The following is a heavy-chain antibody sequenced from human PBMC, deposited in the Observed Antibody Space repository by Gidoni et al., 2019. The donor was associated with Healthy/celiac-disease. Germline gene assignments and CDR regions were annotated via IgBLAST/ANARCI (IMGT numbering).Heavy chain of an antibody. CDR3: ARLAGCSSTSCLWYFDL. CDR1: GYSFTRHW. Sequence: EVQLVQSGAEVKKPGESLKISCKGSGYSFTRHWIGWVRQMPGKGLEWMGIIYPGDSDPRYSPSFQGQVSISADKSISTAYLQWSSLKASDTAMYYCARLAGCSSTSCLWYFDLWGRGTLVTVSS. CDR2: IYPGDSDP. D-gene: IGHD2-2*01. V-gene: IGHV5-51*01. J-gene: IGHJ2*01.